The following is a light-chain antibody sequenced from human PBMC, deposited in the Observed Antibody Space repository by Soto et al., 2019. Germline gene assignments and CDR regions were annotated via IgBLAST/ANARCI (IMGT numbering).Light chain of an antibody. V-gene: IGKV3-15*01. CDR2: GAS. CDR1: QSVSSN. CDR3: QQYNNWPPYT. J-gene: IGKJ2*01. Sequence: EIVMTQSPATLSVSPGERATLSCRASQSVSSNLAWYQQKPGQAPRLLIYGASTRATGIPARFSGSGSGTEFTRTISSLQSEDFAFYYCQQYNNWPPYTFGQGTKLEIK.